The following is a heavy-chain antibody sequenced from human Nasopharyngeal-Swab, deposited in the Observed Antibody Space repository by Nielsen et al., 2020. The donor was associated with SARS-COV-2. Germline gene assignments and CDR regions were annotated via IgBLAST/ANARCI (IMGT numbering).Heavy chain of an antibody. CDR2: ISGSGGSI. J-gene: IGHJ4*02. CDR3: AKSYYYDSSGYYL. Sequence: GESLKISCAASGFTFSSYAMSWVRQDPGKGLEWVSAISGSGGSIYYADSVKGRFTISRDNSKHTLYLQMNSLRAEDTAVYYCAKSYYYDSSGYYLGGQGTLVTVSS. V-gene: IGHV3-23*01. CDR1: GFTFSSYA. D-gene: IGHD3-22*01.